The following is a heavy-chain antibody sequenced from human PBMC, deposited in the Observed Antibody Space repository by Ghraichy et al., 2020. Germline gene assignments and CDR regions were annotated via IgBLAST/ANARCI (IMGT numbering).Heavy chain of an antibody. CDR3: ARGDPSKIFADGDAFDM. D-gene: IGHD3-3*01. V-gene: IGHV3-30-3*01. J-gene: IGHJ3*02. CDR1: GFTFSTYD. Sequence: GGSLRLSCAASGFTFSTYDMHWVRQAPGKGLEWVAVISYDGNKKYYADSVKGRFTMSRDNSKNTLYVQMNSLRPEDTAVYYCARGDPSKIFADGDAFDMWGQGTMATVSS. CDR2: ISYDGNKK.